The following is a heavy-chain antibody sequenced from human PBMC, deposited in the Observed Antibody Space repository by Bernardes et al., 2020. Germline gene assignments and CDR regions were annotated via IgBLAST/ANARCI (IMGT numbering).Heavy chain of an antibody. D-gene: IGHD1-7*01. CDR2: ISSSISYI. CDR3: ARDWGRNWNLDYFDY. CDR1: GFTFSSYS. V-gene: IGHV3-21*01. J-gene: IGHJ4*01. Sequence: GGSLRLSCAASGFTFSSYSMNWVRQAPGKGLEWVSSISSSISYIYYADSVKGRFTISRDNAKNSLYLQMNSLRAEDTAVYYCARDWGRNWNLDYFDYWGHGTLVTVSS.